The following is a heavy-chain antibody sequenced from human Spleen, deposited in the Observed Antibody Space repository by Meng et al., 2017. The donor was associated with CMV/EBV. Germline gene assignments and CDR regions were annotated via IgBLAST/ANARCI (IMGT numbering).Heavy chain of an antibody. D-gene: IGHD6-6*01. J-gene: IGHJ4*02. Sequence: AASGFTFDDYGMSWVRQVPGKGLEWVAGTNWDGGNTGYARSVKGRFTIFRDNDRNSLSLQMKSLRVEDTALYYCAREPWFSTSSGGDHWGQGTLVTVPQ. V-gene: IGHV3-20*03. CDR2: TNWDGGNT. CDR1: GFTFDDYG. CDR3: AREPWFSTSSGGDH.